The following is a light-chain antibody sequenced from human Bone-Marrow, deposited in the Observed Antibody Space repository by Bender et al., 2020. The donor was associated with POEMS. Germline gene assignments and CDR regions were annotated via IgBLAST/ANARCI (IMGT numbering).Light chain of an antibody. Sequence: NFMLTQPHSVSASPGKTVTISCTRSSGSIASNYVHWYQQRPGSSPTIVIYEDNQRPSGVPDRFSGSIDSSSNSASLTISGLETEDEADYYCQYYDSSHQGVFGGGTKLTVL. V-gene: IGLV6-57*01. CDR2: EDN. J-gene: IGLJ3*02. CDR3: QYYDSSHQGV. CDR1: SGSIASNY.